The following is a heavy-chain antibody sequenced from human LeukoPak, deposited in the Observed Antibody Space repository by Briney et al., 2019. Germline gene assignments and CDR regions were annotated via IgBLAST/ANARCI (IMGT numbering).Heavy chain of an antibody. Sequence: SETLSLTCSVSGGSISSRDHYWSWIRQHPGKGLEWIGYIFYSGSTHYNPSLKSRVTISVDPSKNQFSLKLSSVTAADTAVYYCARALYYSSGYFFFDYWGQGVLVTVSS. J-gene: IGHJ4*02. D-gene: IGHD3-22*01. CDR2: IFYSGST. V-gene: IGHV4-31*03. CDR1: GGSISSRDHY. CDR3: ARALYYSSGYFFFDY.